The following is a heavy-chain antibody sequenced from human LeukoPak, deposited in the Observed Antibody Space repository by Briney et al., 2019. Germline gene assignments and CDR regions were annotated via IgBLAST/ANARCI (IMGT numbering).Heavy chain of an antibody. D-gene: IGHD3-10*01. CDR2: ISSSSSYI. J-gene: IGHJ4*02. Sequence: KAGGSLRLSCAASGFTFSSYSMTWVRQAPGKGLEWVSSISSSSSYIYYADSVKGRFTISRDNAKNSLYLQMNSLRAEDTAVYYCARDLRLWFGEGRLIDYWGQGTLVTVSS. CDR3: ARDLRLWFGEGRLIDY. CDR1: GFTFSSYS. V-gene: IGHV3-21*01.